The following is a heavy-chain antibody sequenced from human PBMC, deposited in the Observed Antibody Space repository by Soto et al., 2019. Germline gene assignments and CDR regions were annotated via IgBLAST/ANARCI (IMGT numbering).Heavy chain of an antibody. D-gene: IGHD3-22*01. CDR2: INPSGGST. CDR1: GYTFTSYY. Sequence: ASVKVSCKASGYTFTSYYMHWVRQAPGQGLEWMGIINPSGGSTSYAQKFQGRVTMTRDTSTSTVYMELSSLRSEDTAVYYCARAPRGSDDSSGYQSWSYYGMDVWGQGTTVTVSS. CDR3: ARAPRGSDDSSGYQSWSYYGMDV. V-gene: IGHV1-46*01. J-gene: IGHJ6*02.